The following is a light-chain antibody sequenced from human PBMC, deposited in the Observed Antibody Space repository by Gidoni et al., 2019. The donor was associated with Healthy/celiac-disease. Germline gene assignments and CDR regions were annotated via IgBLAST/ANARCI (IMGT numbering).Light chain of an antibody. CDR2: AAS. CDR1: QSISSF. J-gene: IGKJ2*01. CDR3: QQSYSTPT. Sequence: DIQMTQSPSSLSASVGDRVTITCRASQSISSFLNWYQQKPGKAPKLLIYAASSLQSGVPSRFSGRGSGTHFSLTISSLQPEDFATYYCQQSYSTPTFXXXTKLEIK. V-gene: IGKV1-39*01.